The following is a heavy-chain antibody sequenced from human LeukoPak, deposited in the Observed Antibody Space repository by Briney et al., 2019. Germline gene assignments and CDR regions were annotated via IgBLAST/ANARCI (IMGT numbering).Heavy chain of an antibody. CDR2: ISYDGRNK. Sequence: GGTLRLFCVASGFSFSSYDVHWVRQAPGKGLEWVTLISYDGRNKYYADSVKRRFTISRDNSKNTLYLQMSALRADDMAVYYCAGTVVGAGYYFDSWGQGALVTVSS. D-gene: IGHD6-19*01. V-gene: IGHV3-30-3*01. CDR3: AGTVVGAGYYFDS. J-gene: IGHJ4*02. CDR1: GFSFSSYD.